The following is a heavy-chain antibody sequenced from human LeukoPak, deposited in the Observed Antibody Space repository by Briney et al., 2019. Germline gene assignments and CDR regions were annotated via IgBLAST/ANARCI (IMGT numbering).Heavy chain of an antibody. CDR2: INPNTGGT. Sequence: ASVKVSCKASGYTFTDYYLHWVRQAPGQGLEWMGWINPNTGGTDYAQNFQGRVALTRDTSFSTAYMDLSSLTSDDTAVYYCARALQSLVPYYFDYWGQGTLVTVSS. CDR3: ARALQSLVPYYFDY. CDR1: GYTFTDYY. J-gene: IGHJ4*02. V-gene: IGHV1-2*02. D-gene: IGHD6-19*01.